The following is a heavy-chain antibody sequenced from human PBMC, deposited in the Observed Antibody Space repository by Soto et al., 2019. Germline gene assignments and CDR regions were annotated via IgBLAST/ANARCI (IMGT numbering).Heavy chain of an antibody. CDR1: GGSISSHY. D-gene: IGHD3-3*01. V-gene: IGHV4-59*08. CDR2: ISYSGST. J-gene: IGHJ6*03. Sequence: SETLSLTCTVSGGSISSHYWRWIRQPPGKGLEWVGYISYSGSTNSNPSLKSRVTITVDTSKKRFSLRLSSVTAADTAVYYCARAYHDFWSGSYHPYTDVWGKGTTVAAS. CDR3: ARAYHDFWSGSYHPYTDV.